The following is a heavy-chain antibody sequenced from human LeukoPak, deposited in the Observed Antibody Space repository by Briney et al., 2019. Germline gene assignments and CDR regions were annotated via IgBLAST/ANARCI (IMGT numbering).Heavy chain of an antibody. Sequence: GGSLILSCAASGFTFSDSAMHWVRQASGKGLEWVGRIRSKVNSYVTAYAASVKGRFTISRDDSKNTAYLQMNSLKTEDTAVYYCARLSKHYWGQGILVTVSS. V-gene: IGHV3-73*01. CDR2: IRSKVNSYVT. J-gene: IGHJ4*02. CDR1: GFTFSDSA. CDR3: ARLSKHY.